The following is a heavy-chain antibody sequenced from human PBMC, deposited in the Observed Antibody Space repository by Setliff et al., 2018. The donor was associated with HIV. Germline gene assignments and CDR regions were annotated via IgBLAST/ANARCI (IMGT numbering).Heavy chain of an antibody. D-gene: IGHD1-20*01. CDR3: VLFISGTPY. CDR1: GLTFSDHF. Sequence: GGSLRLSCATSGLTFSDHFMDWVRQAPGKGLEWVGRTKNKANSYTTTYAASANGRFTISRDDSKKSLFLQMNSLKTEDTAVYYCVLFISGTPYWGQGTVVTVS. V-gene: IGHV3-72*01. CDR2: TKNKANSYTT. J-gene: IGHJ4*02.